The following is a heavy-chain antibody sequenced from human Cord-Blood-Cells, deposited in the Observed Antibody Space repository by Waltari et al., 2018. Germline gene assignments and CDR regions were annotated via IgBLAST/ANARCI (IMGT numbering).Heavy chain of an antibody. CDR2: IYHSGST. CDR1: GGPISSTNW. CDR3: ARLYVEMATIVNWYFDL. D-gene: IGHD3-16*02. Sequence: QVQLQESGPGLVQPSGTLSLPCAVPGGPISSTNWWRVVRQPPGKGLEWIGEIYHSGSTNYNPSLKSRVTISVDKSKNQFSLKLSSVTAADTAVYYCARLYVEMATIVNWYFDLWGRGTLVTVSS. J-gene: IGHJ2*01. V-gene: IGHV4-4*02.